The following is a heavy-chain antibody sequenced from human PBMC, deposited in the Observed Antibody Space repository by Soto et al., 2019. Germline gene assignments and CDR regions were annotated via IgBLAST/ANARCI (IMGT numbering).Heavy chain of an antibody. Sequence: GGSLRLSCAASGVTFRIYAMSGVRRAPGKGLEWVSAISGSAGSTYYADSVKGRFTISRDNSKDTLYLQMNSLRAEDTAVYYCAKTQYYYDSSGYYPQYYFDYWGQGTLVTLSS. CDR2: ISGSAGST. V-gene: IGHV3-23*01. CDR1: GVTFRIYA. CDR3: AKTQYYYDSSGYYPQYYFDY. D-gene: IGHD3-22*01. J-gene: IGHJ4*02.